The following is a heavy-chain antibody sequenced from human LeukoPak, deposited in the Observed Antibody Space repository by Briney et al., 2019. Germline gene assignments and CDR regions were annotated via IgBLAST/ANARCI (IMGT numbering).Heavy chain of an antibody. J-gene: IGHJ4*02. Sequence: PSETLSLTCTVSGGSISSGGYYWSWIRQHPGKGLEWIGYIYYSGSTYYNPSLKSRVTISVDTSKNQFSLKLSSVTAADTAVYYCASLIKDFWSGYYSDYWGQGTLVTVSS. CDR1: GGSISSGGYY. CDR3: ASLIKDFWSGYYSDY. D-gene: IGHD3-3*01. CDR2: IYYSGST. V-gene: IGHV4-39*01.